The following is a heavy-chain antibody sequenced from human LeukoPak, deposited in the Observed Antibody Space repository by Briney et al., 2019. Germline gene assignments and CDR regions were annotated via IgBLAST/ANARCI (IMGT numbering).Heavy chain of an antibody. CDR1: GLTFSSYA. J-gene: IGHJ5*02. CDR3: ARDLERYSSSKHWFDP. D-gene: IGHD6-13*01. V-gene: IGHV1-69*05. CDR2: IIPIFGTT. Sequence: GASVKVSCKASGLTFSSYAISWVRQAPGQGLEWMGWIIPIFGTTNYAQKFQGRVTITTDESTSTAYMQQNRLGSDDTAVYYCARDLERYSSSKHWFDPWGQGTLVTVSS.